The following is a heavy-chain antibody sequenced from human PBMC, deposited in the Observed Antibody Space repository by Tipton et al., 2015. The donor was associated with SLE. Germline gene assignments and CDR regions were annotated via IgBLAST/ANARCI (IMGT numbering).Heavy chain of an antibody. V-gene: IGHV4-39*07. CDR2: ISYGGRN. Sequence: TLSLTCIVSGDSISGSTYYWGWIRQPPGKGLEWIGSISYGGRNYYNPSLKSRVTISEDTPKNQFSLKLTSVTAADTAVYYCVRDKRYFDSPVKYWGQGILVTVSA. CDR3: VRDKRYFDSPVKY. CDR1: GDSISGSTYY. J-gene: IGHJ4*02. D-gene: IGHD3-9*01.